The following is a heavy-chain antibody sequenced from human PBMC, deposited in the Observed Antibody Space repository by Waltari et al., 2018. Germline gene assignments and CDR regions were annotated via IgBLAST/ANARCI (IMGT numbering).Heavy chain of an antibody. CDR1: GGTFSSYA. Sequence: QVQLVQSGAEVKKPGSSVKVSCKASGGTFSSYAISWVRQAPGQGLEWMGGIIPIFGTANYAQKFQGRVTITADESTSTAYMELSSLRSEDTAVYYCATEVRLTGSLDGYGMDVWGQGTTVTVSS. V-gene: IGHV1-69*13. CDR2: IIPIFGTA. D-gene: IGHD3-9*01. CDR3: ATEVRLTGSLDGYGMDV. J-gene: IGHJ6*02.